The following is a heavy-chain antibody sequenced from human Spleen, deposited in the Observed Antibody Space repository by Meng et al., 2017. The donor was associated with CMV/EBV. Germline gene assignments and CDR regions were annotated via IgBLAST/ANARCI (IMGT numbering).Heavy chain of an antibody. V-gene: IGHV1-46*01. CDR1: GYTFTSYC. CDR2: ISPITGGT. D-gene: IGHD3-10*01. CDR3: ARDRYYGSGSYNYFDY. J-gene: IGHJ4*02. Sequence: ASVKVSCKASGYTFTSYCMHWVRQAPGQGLEWMGIISPITGGTTYAQRFQGRVTMTRDTSTSTVNMGLSSLRSEDTAVYYCARDRYYGSGSYNYFDYWGQGTLVTVSS.